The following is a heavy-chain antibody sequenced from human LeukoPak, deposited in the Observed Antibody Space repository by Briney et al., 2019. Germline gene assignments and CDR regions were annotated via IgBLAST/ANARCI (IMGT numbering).Heavy chain of an antibody. V-gene: IGHV1-69*05. Sequence: SVKVSCTASGGTFSSYAISWVRQAPGQGLEWMGGIIPIFGTANYAQKFQGRVTITTDESTSTAYMELSSLRSEDTAVYYCARVKLTTMDWFDPWGQGTLVTVSS. CDR3: ARVKLTTMDWFDP. CDR1: GGTFSSYA. D-gene: IGHD3-22*01. CDR2: IIPIFGTA. J-gene: IGHJ5*02.